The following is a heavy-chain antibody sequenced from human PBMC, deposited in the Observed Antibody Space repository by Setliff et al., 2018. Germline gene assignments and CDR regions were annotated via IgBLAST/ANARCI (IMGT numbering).Heavy chain of an antibody. V-gene: IGHV4-38-2*02. Sequence: SETLSLTCTVSGYSISSGYYWGWIRQPPGKGPEWIGNMYHSGSVYYNPSLKSRVTISVDTSKNQFSLKVTSVTAADTAVYYCARDWAAAAGTAVGDGLDYWGQGALVTVSS. CDR3: ARDWAAAAGTAVGDGLDY. CDR2: MYHSGSV. CDR1: GYSISSGYY. D-gene: IGHD6-13*01. J-gene: IGHJ4*02.